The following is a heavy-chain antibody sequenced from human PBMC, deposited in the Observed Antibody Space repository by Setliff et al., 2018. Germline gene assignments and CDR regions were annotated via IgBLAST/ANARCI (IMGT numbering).Heavy chain of an antibody. J-gene: IGHJ3*01. CDR1: NGSLNRNGYY. V-gene: IGHV4-39*02. CDR2: VYHRGTT. D-gene: IGHD3-10*01. CDR3: AKDKYSFGSGIYWNSFDL. Sequence: LSLTCTVSNGSLNRNGYYWAWVRQPPGKGLEWIASVYHRGTTYYNPSLKSRVTTSVDTSKSQLSLKLISVTAADTAVYYCAKDKYSFGSGIYWNSFDLWGQGTMVTVSS.